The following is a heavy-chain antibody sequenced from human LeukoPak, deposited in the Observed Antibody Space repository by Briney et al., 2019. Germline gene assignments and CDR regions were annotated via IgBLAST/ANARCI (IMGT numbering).Heavy chain of an antibody. CDR3: ARGPTRSSYYYYYYYMDV. V-gene: IGHV4-39*07. CDR1: DGYISSTSYY. J-gene: IGHJ6*03. CDR2: IYYSGST. Sequence: SETLSLTCTVSDGYISSTSYYWDWIRQPPGKGLEYIGSIYYSGSTYYNPSLKSRVTISVDTSKNQVSLKLSSVTAADTAVYYCARGPTRSSYYYYYYYMDVWGKGTTVTVSS.